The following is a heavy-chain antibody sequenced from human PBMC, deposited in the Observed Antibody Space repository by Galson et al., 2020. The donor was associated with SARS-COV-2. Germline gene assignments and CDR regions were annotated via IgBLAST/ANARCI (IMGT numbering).Heavy chain of an antibody. Sequence: SGPTLVKPTETLTLTCTFSGFSLSTSQMRVSWIRQPPGKALEWLARIDWDDDKFYSPSLKTRLTISKDTSKNQVVLTMTNMDPGDTATYYCARISEYCSGGRCYFDYWGQGTLVTVSS. CDR3: ARISEYCSGGRCYFDY. V-gene: IGHV2-70*04. J-gene: IGHJ4*02. CDR2: IDWDDDK. CDR1: GFSLSTSQMR. D-gene: IGHD2-15*01.